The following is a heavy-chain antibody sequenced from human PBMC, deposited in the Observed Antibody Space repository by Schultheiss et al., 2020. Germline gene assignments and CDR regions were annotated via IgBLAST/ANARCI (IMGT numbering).Heavy chain of an antibody. CDR2: INHSGST. J-gene: IGHJ5*02. CDR3: ARGRVGSWYVNGWFDH. V-gene: IGHV4-34*01. Sequence: SATLSLTCAVYGGSFSGYYWSWIRQPPGKGLEWIGEINHSGSTNYNPSLKSRVTISVDTSKNQFSLKLSSVTAADTAVYYCARGRVGSWYVNGWFDHWGRG. D-gene: IGHD6-13*01. CDR1: GGSFSGYY.